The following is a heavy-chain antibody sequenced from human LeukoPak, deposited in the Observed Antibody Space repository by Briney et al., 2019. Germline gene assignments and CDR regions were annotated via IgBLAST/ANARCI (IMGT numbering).Heavy chain of an antibody. CDR3: AKGLQQWLNWFDP. J-gene: IGHJ5*02. V-gene: IGHV3-23*01. Sequence: GGSPRLSRAASGFTFSTYGMSWVRQAPGKGLEWVSTISASGGITYYSDSVKGRFTISRDNSKNTLYLQMNSLRAEDTAVYYYAKGLQQWLNWFDPWGQGTLVTVSS. CDR2: ISASGGIT. D-gene: IGHD6-19*01. CDR1: GFTFSTYG.